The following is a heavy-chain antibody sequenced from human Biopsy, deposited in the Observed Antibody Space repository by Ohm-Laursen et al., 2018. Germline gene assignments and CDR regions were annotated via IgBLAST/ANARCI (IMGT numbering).Heavy chain of an antibody. CDR1: GGSVSGYY. CDR3: ARHPTGFWFDP. V-gene: IGHV4-4*07. Sequence: GTLSLTCTVSGGSVSGYYWNWIRLPVGKGLEWIGRLYTSGSTNYNPSLKSRVTVSVDTSRNQFSLRLSSVTAADTGIYYCARHPTGFWFDPWGQGTLVTVPS. CDR2: LYTSGST. J-gene: IGHJ5*02.